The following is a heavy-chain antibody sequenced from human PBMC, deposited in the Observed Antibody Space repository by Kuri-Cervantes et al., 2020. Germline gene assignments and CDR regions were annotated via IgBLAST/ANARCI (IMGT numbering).Heavy chain of an antibody. CDR1: GFTFSNAW. J-gene: IGHJ6*02. V-gene: IGHV3-9*01. Sequence: LTCAASGFTFSNAWMSWVRQAPGKGLEWVSGISWNSGSIGYADSVKGRFTISRDNAKDSLYLQMNSLRAEDTAFYYCAKFFYGMDVWGQGTTVTVSS. D-gene: IGHD3-3*01. CDR2: ISWNSGSI. CDR3: AKFFYGMDV.